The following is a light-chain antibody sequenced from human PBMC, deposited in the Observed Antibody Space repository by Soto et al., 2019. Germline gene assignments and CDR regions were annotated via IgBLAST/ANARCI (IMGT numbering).Light chain of an antibody. CDR1: QSVGTS. CDR2: GAS. Sequence: EIVLTQSPATLSLSPGERATLFCRAGQSVGTSLAWFQQRPGQPPRRLIYGASNRATGIPARLSGSGSGTDFTLTISSLETEDFAVYYCQQLINCPLTFCPGTKVDVK. V-gene: IGKV3-11*01. CDR3: QQLINCPLT. J-gene: IGKJ3*01.